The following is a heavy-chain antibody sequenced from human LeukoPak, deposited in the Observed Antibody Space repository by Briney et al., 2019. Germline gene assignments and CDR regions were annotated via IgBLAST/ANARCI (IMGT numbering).Heavy chain of an antibody. CDR3: SLLAVASPQDY. CDR1: GFSFSTYE. V-gene: IGHV3-48*03. Sequence: PGGSLRHSCAASGFSFSTYEMHWVRQAPGKGLEWVSDISSGGTITYYADSVRGRFTTSRDNAKDLLYLQMHSPRAEDTAIYYCSLLAVASPQDYWGQGTLVTVSS. CDR2: ISSGGTIT. J-gene: IGHJ4*02. D-gene: IGHD6-19*01.